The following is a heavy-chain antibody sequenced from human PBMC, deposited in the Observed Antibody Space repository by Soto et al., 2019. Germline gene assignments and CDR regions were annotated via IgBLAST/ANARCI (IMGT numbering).Heavy chain of an antibody. D-gene: IGHD6-13*01. CDR3: ASGASRWYPYFFDS. J-gene: IGHJ4*02. Sequence: QAQVVQSGAEVRKPGSSVKLSCKASEGTFNSYAIAWVRQAPGQGLEWMGGIIPYYNTLNYAQKFQDRVTITANDSTNTVYMELSSLRSDDTAVYFCASGASRWYPYFFDSWDQGTLVTVSS. CDR1: EGTFNSYA. V-gene: IGHV1-69*01. CDR2: IIPYYNTL.